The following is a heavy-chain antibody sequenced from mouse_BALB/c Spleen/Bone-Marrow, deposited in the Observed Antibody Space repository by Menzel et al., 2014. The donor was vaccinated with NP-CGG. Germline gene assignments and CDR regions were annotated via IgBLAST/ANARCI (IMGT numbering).Heavy chain of an antibody. V-gene: IGHV2-5-1*01. D-gene: IGHD2-1*01. Sequence: QVQLKESGPSLVQPSQSLSITCTVSGFSLTSYGVHWVRQSPGKGLEWLGVIWRGGSTDYNAACMSRLSITKDNSKSQVFFKMNSLQADDTAIYYCAKRGNYGYFDYWGQGTTLTVSS. J-gene: IGHJ2*01. CDR2: IWRGGST. CDR3: AKRGNYGYFDY. CDR1: GFSLTSYG.